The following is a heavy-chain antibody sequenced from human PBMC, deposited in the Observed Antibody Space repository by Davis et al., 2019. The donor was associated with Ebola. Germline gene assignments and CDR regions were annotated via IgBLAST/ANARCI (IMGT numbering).Heavy chain of an antibody. Sequence: GESLKISCAASGFTFSSYSMNWVRQAPGKGLEWVSYITSSSSTIYYADSVKGRFTISRDNAKNSLYLQMNSLRDEDTAVYYCARERGGIRGDYVDYWGQGILVTVSS. J-gene: IGHJ4*02. V-gene: IGHV3-48*02. CDR2: ITSSSSTI. CDR1: GFTFSSYS. CDR3: ARERGGIRGDYVDY. D-gene: IGHD2-21*01.